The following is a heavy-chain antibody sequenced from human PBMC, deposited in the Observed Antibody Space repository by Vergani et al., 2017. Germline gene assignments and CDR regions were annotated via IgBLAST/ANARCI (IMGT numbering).Heavy chain of an antibody. J-gene: IGHJ5*01. CDR3: ARARCIETCYMSNWLDS. CDR2: ISYDGSNK. CDR1: GFTFSSYG. V-gene: IGHV3-30*03. Sequence: QVQLVESGGGVVQPGRSLRLSCAASGFTFSSYGMHWVRQAPGKGLEGVAVISYDGSNKYYADSVKGRFTISRDNSKNTLYLQMNSLRVEDTGVYYCARARCIETCYMSNWLDSWVQGTLVTVSS. D-gene: IGHD3-9*01.